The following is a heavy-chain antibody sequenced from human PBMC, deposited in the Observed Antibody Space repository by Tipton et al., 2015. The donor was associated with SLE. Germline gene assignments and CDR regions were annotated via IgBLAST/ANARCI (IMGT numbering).Heavy chain of an antibody. D-gene: IGHD4-11*01. CDR3: AREFLNPVTTVHYYFDL. CDR2: IYTNENT. J-gene: IGHJ2*01. CDR1: GGSISSYY. V-gene: IGHV4-4*07. Sequence: TLSLTCTVSGGSISSYYWSWIRQPAGGGLEWIGRIYTNENTNYKPSLKRRVTMSVDTSKNHFSLKLISVTAADTAVYYCAREFLNPVTTVHYYFDLWGRGTLVTVSS.